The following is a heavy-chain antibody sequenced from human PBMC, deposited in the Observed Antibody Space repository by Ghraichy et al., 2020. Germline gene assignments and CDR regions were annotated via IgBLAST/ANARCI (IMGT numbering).Heavy chain of an antibody. V-gene: IGHV3-7*04. CDR3: AGGSGWLIDY. J-gene: IGHJ4*02. Sequence: GESLNISCEASGFTFNTYWMNWVRQVPGKGLEWVANIEGDGSEKNYVDSVKGRFTISRDNAKNSVFLQMDSLRVDDMGVYYCAGGSGWLIDYWGQGTLVTVSS. D-gene: IGHD6-19*01. CDR1: GFTFNTYW. CDR2: IEGDGSEK.